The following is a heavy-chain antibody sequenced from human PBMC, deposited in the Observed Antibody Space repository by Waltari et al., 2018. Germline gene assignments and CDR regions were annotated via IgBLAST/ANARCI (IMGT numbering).Heavy chain of an antibody. CDR2: IFPRDSDT. CDR3: ARELIWPGELGPFDL. J-gene: IGHJ3*01. V-gene: IGHV5-51*01. D-gene: IGHD1-26*01. CDR1: GYVFSSYR. Sequence: EVQLVQSGAQVTKPGESLRISCKASGYVFSSYRIGWVRQMPGKGMEWLGIIFPRDSDTRYTPSSQGRVTISADKSTGTAYLQFSSLTASDTAMYFCARELIWPGELGPFDLWGQGTFVSVSS.